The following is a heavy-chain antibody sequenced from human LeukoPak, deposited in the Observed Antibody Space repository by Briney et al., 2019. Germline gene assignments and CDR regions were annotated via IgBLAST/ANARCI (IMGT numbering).Heavy chain of an antibody. D-gene: IGHD6-13*01. V-gene: IGHV3-48*03. CDR1: GFTFSSYE. CDR2: ISSSGSTI. J-gene: IGHJ4*02. Sequence: PGGSLRLSCAASGFTFSSYEMNWVRQAPGKGLEWVSYISSSGSTIYYADSVKGRLTISRDNAKNSLYLQMNSLRAEDTAVYYCARGSGWYYFDYWGQGTLVTVSS. CDR3: ARGSGWYYFDY.